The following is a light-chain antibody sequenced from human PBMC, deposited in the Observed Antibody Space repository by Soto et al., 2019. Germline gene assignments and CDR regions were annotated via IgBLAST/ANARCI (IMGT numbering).Light chain of an antibody. Sequence: DVQMTQSPSSLSASVGDRVTITCQASQGISNHLNWYQQKPGKAPKLLIYDASNLETGVPSRFSGSESGTDFTFTISRLQPEDIATYYCQQYANLPYTFGQGTNLEIK. CDR1: QGISNH. CDR2: DAS. J-gene: IGKJ2*01. V-gene: IGKV1-33*01. CDR3: QQYANLPYT.